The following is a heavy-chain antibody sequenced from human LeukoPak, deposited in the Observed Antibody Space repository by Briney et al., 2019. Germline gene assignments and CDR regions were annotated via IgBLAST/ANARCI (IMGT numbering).Heavy chain of an antibody. CDR2: GDGDGSHS. V-gene: IGHV3-74*03. CDR3: ARDPYSSSWSYGMDV. J-gene: IGHJ6*02. CDR1: GFTLSSNY. Sequence: GGSLRLSCAASGFTLSSNYMSWVRQAPGKGLEWVSRGDGDGSHSTYADSAKGRFTISRDNAQSSLYLQMNSLRAEDTAVYYCARDPYSSSWSYGMDVWGQGTAVTVSS. D-gene: IGHD6-13*01.